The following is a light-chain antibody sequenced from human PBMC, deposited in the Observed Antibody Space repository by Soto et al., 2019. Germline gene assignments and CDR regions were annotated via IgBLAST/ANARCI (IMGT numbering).Light chain of an antibody. CDR1: SSDVGTYNL. Sequence: LTQPASVSGSPGQSITISCTGTSSDVGTYNLVSWYQLHPGQAPRLIIYEGSKRPSGVSDRFSGSRSGNTASLTISGLQAEDEADYYCCSSSGLTTFVYVFGLATKVTLL. J-gene: IGLJ1*01. CDR3: CSSSGLTTFVYV. CDR2: EGS. V-gene: IGLV2-23*01.